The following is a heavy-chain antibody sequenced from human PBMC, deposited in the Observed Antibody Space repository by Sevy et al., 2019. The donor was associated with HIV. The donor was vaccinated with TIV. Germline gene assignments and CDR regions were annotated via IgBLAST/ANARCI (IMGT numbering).Heavy chain of an antibody. CDR1: GGSISSYY. D-gene: IGHD3-22*01. CDR2: IYTSGST. CDR3: ARDSLNYYDSSGYYTVDGSGGFDP. V-gene: IGHV4-4*07. Sequence: SETLSLTCTVSGGSISSYYWSWIRQPAGKGLEWIGRIYTSGSTNYNPPLKSRVTMSVDTSKNQFSLKLSSVTAADTAVYYCARDSLNYYDSSGYYTVDGSGGFDPWGQGTLVTVSS. J-gene: IGHJ5*02.